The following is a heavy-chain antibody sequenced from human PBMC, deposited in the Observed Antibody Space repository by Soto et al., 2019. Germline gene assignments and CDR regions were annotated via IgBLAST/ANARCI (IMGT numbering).Heavy chain of an antibody. Sequence: SESLSLTCTVYGGSFSGYYWSWIRQPPGKGLEWIGEINHSGSTNYNPSLKSRVTISVDTSKNQFSLKLSSVTAADTAVYYCARGRYNWNYWGQGTLVTVSS. V-gene: IGHV4-34*01. D-gene: IGHD1-20*01. CDR2: INHSGST. CDR1: GGSFSGYY. CDR3: ARGRYNWNY. J-gene: IGHJ4*02.